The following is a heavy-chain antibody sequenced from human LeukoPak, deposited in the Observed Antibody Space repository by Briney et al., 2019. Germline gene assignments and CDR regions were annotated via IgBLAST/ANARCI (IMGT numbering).Heavy chain of an antibody. V-gene: IGHV4-34*01. CDR2: INHSGST. CDR3: ARVGYYYGSGTDY. CDR1: GGSFSGYC. Sequence: SETLSLTCAVYGGSFSGYCWSWIRQPPGKGLEWIGEINHSGSTNYNPSLKSRVTISVDTSKNQFSLKLSPVTAADTAVYYCARVGYYYGSGTDYWGQGTMVTVSS. J-gene: IGHJ4*02. D-gene: IGHD3-10*01.